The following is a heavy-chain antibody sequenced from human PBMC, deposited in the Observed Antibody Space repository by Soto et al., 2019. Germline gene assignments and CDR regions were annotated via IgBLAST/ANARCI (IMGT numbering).Heavy chain of an antibody. V-gene: IGHV1-3*01. J-gene: IGHJ4*02. D-gene: IGHD2-21*02. Sequence: ASVKVSCKASGYTFTSYAMHWVRQAPGQRLEWMGWINAGNGNTKYSQKLQCRVTITRDTSASTAYMELSSLRSEDTAVYYCARSIVVVTAADYWGQGTLVTVSS. CDR3: ARSIVVVTAADY. CDR2: INAGNGNT. CDR1: GYTFTSYA.